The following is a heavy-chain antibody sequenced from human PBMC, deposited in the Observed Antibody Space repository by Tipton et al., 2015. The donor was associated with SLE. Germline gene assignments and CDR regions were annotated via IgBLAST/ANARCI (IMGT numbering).Heavy chain of an antibody. CDR3: ASMIVVIPVEARRDGMDV. J-gene: IGHJ6*02. CDR2: INHSGST. CDR1: GGSFSGYY. V-gene: IGHV4-34*01. Sequence: TLSLTCAVYGGSFSGYYWSWIRQPPGKGLEWIGEINHSGSTNYNPSLKRRVTISVDTSKNQFSLKLSSVTAADTAVYYCASMIVVIPVEARRDGMDVWGQGTTVTVSS. D-gene: IGHD2-2*01.